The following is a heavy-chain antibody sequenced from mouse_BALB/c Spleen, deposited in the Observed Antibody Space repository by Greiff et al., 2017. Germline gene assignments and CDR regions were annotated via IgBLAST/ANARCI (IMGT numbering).Heavy chain of an antibody. D-gene: IGHD2-2*01. CDR3: ARDRGLYGYDGIAD. CDR1: GFTFSDYY. CDR2: ISDGGSYT. V-gene: IGHV5-4*02. J-gene: IGHJ4*01. Sequence: EVQLVESGGGLVKPGGSLKLSCAASGFTFSDYYMYWVRQTPEKRLEWVATISDGGSYTYYPDSVKGRFTISRDNAKNNLYLQMSSLKSEDTAMYYCARDRGLYGYDGIADWGQGTSVTVSS.